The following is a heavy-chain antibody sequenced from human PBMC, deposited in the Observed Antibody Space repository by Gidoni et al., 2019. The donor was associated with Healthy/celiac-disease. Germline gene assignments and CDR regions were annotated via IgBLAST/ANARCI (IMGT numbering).Heavy chain of an antibody. V-gene: IGHV1-69*09. J-gene: IGHJ6*02. D-gene: IGHD2-15*01. CDR3: ARCSGGSCYWDDYYYYGMDV. CDR2: IIPILGIA. Sequence: QVQLVQSGAEVKKPGSSVKVSCKASGGTFSSYAPSRVRQAPGQGLEWMGRIIPILGIANYAQKFQSRVTITADKSTSTAYMELSSLRSEDTAVYYCARCSGGSCYWDDYYYYGMDVWGQGTTVTVSS. CDR1: GGTFSSYA.